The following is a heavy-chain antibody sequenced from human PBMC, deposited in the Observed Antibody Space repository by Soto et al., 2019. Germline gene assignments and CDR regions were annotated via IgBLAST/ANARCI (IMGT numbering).Heavy chain of an antibody. D-gene: IGHD3-10*01. V-gene: IGHV4-39*01. J-gene: IGHJ4*02. CDR2: IYYSGST. Sequence: QLQLQESGPGLVKPSETLSLTCTVSGGSISSSSYYWGWIRQSPGKGLEWIGSIYYSGSTYYNPSLKSRVTISVDTSKNQFSLKLSSVTAADTAVYDCERHQRGGGDYWGQGTLVTVSS. CDR1: GGSISSSSYY. CDR3: ERHQRGGGDY.